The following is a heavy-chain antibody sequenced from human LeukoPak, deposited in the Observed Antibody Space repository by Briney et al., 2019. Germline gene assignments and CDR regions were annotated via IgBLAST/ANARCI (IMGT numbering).Heavy chain of an antibody. CDR3: ARLRVVVPAAIYYFDY. CDR1: GGSISSSSYY. Sequence: PSETLSLTCTVSGGSISSSSYYWGWIRQPPGKGLEWIGSIYYSGSTYYNPSLKSRVTISVDTSKNQFSLKLSSVTAADTAVYYCARLRVVVPAAIYYFDYWGQGTLVTVSS. CDR2: IYYSGST. J-gene: IGHJ4*02. V-gene: IGHV4-39*01. D-gene: IGHD2-2*01.